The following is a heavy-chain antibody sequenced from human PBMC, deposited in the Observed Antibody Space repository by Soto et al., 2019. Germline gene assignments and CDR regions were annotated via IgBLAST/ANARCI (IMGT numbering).Heavy chain of an antibody. CDR1: GYTFTSYG. V-gene: IGHV1-18*01. J-gene: IGHJ6*02. Sequence: GASVKVSCKASGYTFTSYGISWVRQAPGQGLEWMGWISAYNGNTNYAQKLQGRVTMTTDTSTSTAYMELRSLRSDDTAVYYCARDDLVVPAATYYYYGMDVWGQGTTVTVSS. CDR2: ISAYNGNT. CDR3: ARDDLVVPAATYYYYGMDV. D-gene: IGHD2-2*01.